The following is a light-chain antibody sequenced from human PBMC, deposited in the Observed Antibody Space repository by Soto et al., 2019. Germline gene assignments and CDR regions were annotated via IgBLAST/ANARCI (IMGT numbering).Light chain of an antibody. CDR2: GAS. J-gene: IGKJ1*01. CDR1: QSGFSFY. CDR3: HQYGSSPWT. Sequence: EIVLTQSLGTLSLSPGERATLSCRASQSGFSFYLAWFQQKPGQAPRLLIYGASTRATGIPDRFSGSGSGTDFTLTICRLEPEDFAVYYCHQYGSSPWTLGQGTKVDIK. V-gene: IGKV3-20*01.